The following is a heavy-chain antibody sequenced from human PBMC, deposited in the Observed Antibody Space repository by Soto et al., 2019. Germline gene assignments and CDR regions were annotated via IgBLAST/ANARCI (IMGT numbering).Heavy chain of an antibody. CDR1: GGTFSSYA. V-gene: IGHV1-69*05. Sequence: SVKVSCKASGGTFSSYAISWVRQAPGQGLEWMGGIIPIFGTANYAQKFQGRVTITRNESTSTAYMELSSLRSEDTAVYYCARERSSGWYVDYWGQGTLVTVSS. CDR2: IIPIFGTA. CDR3: ARERSSGWYVDY. D-gene: IGHD6-19*01. J-gene: IGHJ4*02.